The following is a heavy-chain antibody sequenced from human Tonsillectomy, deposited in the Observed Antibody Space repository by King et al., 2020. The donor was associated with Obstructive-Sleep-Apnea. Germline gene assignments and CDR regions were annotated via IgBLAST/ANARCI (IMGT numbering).Heavy chain of an antibody. Sequence: VQLVESGGGLVQPGGSLRLSCAASGFTFSIYAMSWVRQAPGEGLEWVSAISGSGGDTYYPDSVKGRFTISRDNSKDTLYLQMNSLRAEDTAVYYCVKVGRASGWENWFDSWGQETLVPFSS. V-gene: IGHV3-23*04. CDR2: ISGSGGDT. CDR1: GFTFSIYA. J-gene: IGHJ5*01. D-gene: IGHD6-19*01. CDR3: VKVGRASGWENWFDS.